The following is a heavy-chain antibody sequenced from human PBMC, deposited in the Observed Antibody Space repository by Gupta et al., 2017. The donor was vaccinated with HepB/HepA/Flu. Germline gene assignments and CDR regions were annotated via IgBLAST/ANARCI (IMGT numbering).Heavy chain of an antibody. CDR1: GGSISNGGYY. Sequence: QVQLQESGPGLVKPQQTLSLTCTVSGGSISNGGYYWSWIRQHPGKGLEWIGYIYFSGSTYYNPSLKSRVTISVDTSKNQFSLKLTSVTAADTAVYYCATRGASSSWHYYYMDVWGKGTTVTVSS. CDR3: ATRGASSSWHYYYMDV. V-gene: IGHV4-31*03. D-gene: IGHD6-13*01. CDR2: IYFSGST. J-gene: IGHJ6*03.